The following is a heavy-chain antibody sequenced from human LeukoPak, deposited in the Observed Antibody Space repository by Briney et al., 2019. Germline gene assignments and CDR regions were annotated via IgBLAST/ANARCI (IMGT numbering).Heavy chain of an antibody. CDR1: GGSISSYY. Sequence: PSETPSLTCTVSGGSISSYYWSWIRQPAGKGLEWIGRIYTSGSTNYNPSLKSRVTMSVDTSKNQFSLKLSSVTAADTAVYYCARGRDEYSGSSRYYYYCMDVWGKGTTVTVSS. J-gene: IGHJ6*03. V-gene: IGHV4-4*07. CDR3: ARGRDEYSGSSRYYYYCMDV. D-gene: IGHD6-6*01. CDR2: IYTSGST.